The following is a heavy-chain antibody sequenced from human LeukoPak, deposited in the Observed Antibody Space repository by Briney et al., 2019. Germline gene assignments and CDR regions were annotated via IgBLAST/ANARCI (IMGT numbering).Heavy chain of an antibody. CDR2: INPNSGGT. V-gene: IGHV1-2*06. CDR3: ARSKPVEMATIDY. CDR1: GYTFTGYY. Sequence: GASVKVSCKASGYTFTGYYMHWVRQAPGQGLEWMGRINPNSGGTNYAQKFQGRVTMTRDTSISTAYMEPSRLRSDDTAVYYCARSKPVEMATIDYWGQGTLVTVSS. J-gene: IGHJ4*02. D-gene: IGHD5-24*01.